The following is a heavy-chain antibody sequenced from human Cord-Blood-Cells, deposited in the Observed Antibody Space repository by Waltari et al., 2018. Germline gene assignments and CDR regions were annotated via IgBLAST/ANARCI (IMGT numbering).Heavy chain of an antibody. CDR3: ARVGFGSRAWFDP. J-gene: IGHJ5*02. CDR2: IYYSGST. V-gene: IGHV4-39*07. CDR1: GGSISSSSYY. Sequence: QLQLQESGPGLVKPSETLSLTCTFSGGSISSSSYYWGWIRQPPGKGLEWIGSIYYSGSTYYNPSLKSRVTISVDTSKNQFSLKLSSVTAADTAVYYCARVGFGSRAWFDPWGQGTLVTVSS. D-gene: IGHD3-16*01.